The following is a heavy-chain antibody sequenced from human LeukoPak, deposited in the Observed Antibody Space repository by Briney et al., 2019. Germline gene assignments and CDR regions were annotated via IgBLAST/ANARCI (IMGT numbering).Heavy chain of an antibody. Sequence: SQTLSLTCTVSGGSLSSGDYYWSWVRQPPGTGLEWIGYIYYSGSTYYNPSLKSRVTISVDTSKNQFSLKLSSVAAADTAVYYCARAPYYYGMDVWGKGTTVTVSS. J-gene: IGHJ6*04. V-gene: IGHV4-30-4*01. CDR3: ARAPYYYGMDV. CDR2: IYYSGST. CDR1: GGSLSSGDYY.